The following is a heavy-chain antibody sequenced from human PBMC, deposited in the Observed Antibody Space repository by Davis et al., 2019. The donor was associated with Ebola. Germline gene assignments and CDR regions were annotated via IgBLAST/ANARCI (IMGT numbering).Heavy chain of an antibody. CDR2: INPSGGST. CDR1: GYTFTSYY. J-gene: IGHJ6*02. D-gene: IGHD3-16*02. Sequence: SCKASGYTFTSYYMHWVRQAPGQGLEWMGIINPSGGSTNYAQKFQCRVTITADESTSTAYMELRSLRSDDTAVYYCARDPPYDYIWGSYRYYGMDVWGQGTTVTVSS. CDR3: ARDPPYDYIWGSYRYYGMDV. V-gene: IGHV1-46*01.